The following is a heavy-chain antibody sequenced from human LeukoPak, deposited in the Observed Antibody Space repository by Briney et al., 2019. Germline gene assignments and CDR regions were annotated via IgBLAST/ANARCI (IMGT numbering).Heavy chain of an antibody. D-gene: IGHD1/OR15-1a*01. J-gene: IGHJ6*02. CDR3: ARDLTIRYYYYGMDV. V-gene: IGHV4-39*02. Sequence: PSVTLSLTCTVSGGSISSGTFYWGWIRQPPGKGLEWIGSIYYSGSTCYNPSLKSRVTISVDTSKNQFSLKLSSVTAADTAVYYCARDLTIRYYYYGMDVWGQGTTVTVSS. CDR1: GGSISSGTFY. CDR2: IYYSGST.